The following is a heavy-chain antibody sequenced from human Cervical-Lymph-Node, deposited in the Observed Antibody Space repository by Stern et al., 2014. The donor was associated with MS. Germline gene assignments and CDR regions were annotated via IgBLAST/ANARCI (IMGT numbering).Heavy chain of an antibody. CDR2: IDPSDSYT. V-gene: IGHV5-10-1*01. Sequence: EVQLVESGAEVKKPGESLRISCKGSGYSFTSYWISWVRQMPGKGLEWMGRIDPSDSYTNYSPSFQGHVPLSAEKSNSPAYLQWRSLKAPDTAMYFWARRQCRRRGGGCNWFDPWGQGTLVTVSS. CDR1: GYSFTSYW. D-gene: IGHD2-15*01. CDR3: ARRQCRRRGGGCNWFDP. J-gene: IGHJ5*02.